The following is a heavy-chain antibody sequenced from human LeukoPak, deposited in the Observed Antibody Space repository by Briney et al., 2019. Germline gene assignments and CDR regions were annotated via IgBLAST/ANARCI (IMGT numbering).Heavy chain of an antibody. D-gene: IGHD6-6*01. CDR3: ARREGTRPMDY. CDR2: IFYDGST. Sequence: SDTLSLTCTVSGGSISSRCACCGWVRESPWKGLEWIGNIFYDGSTYYNPSLKSRVTISVDTCKNTSSLKLSSVTAADTAVYYCARREGTRPMDYWGQGTLVTVSS. CDR1: GGSISSRCAC. V-gene: IGHV4-39*01. J-gene: IGHJ4*02.